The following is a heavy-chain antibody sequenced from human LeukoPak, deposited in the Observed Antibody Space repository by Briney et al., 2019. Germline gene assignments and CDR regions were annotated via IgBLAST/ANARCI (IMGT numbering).Heavy chain of an antibody. J-gene: IGHJ4*02. V-gene: IGHV1/OR15-1*04. D-gene: IGHD2-15*01. CDR1: GYIFTDYY. Sequence: ASVKVSCKASGYIFTDYYMHWVRQAPGQELGWMGRINPNSGGTNYAQKLQGRVTMTTDTSTSTAYMELRSLRSDDTAVYYCAREEAAALDYWGQGTLVTVSS. CDR3: AREEAAALDY. CDR2: INPNSGGT.